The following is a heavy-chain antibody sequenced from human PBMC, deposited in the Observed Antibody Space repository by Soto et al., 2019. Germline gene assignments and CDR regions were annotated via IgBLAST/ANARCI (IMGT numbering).Heavy chain of an antibody. Sequence: PSETLSLTCTLSSGCMYSGGYYWSWLRHHPGKGLEWIGFIYYSGTSYYNPSLQSRVTIFVDPSKNQFSLRLTSVTAADTAVYYCASAGAVVPRGWFDSWGQGARVTVSS. J-gene: IGHJ5*01. CDR3: ASAGAVVPRGWFDS. CDR1: SGCMYSGGYY. D-gene: IGHD3-10*01. V-gene: IGHV4-31*03. CDR2: IYYSGTS.